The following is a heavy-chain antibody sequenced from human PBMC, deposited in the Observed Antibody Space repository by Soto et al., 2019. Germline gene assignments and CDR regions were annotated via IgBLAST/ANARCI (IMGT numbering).Heavy chain of an antibody. CDR2: MSSSGST. J-gene: IGHJ4*02. Sequence: QVQLQESGPGLVEPSQTLSLTCSVSGDSIRSGGYYWSWIRQHPGKGLEWIGYMSSSGSTYYNPTLKSRLTISIDASKNQLSLKLSSVTAADTAVYYCEREYSYGHDYWGQGTRVTVSS. D-gene: IGHD5-18*01. CDR1: GDSIRSGGYY. CDR3: EREYSYGHDY. V-gene: IGHV4-31*02.